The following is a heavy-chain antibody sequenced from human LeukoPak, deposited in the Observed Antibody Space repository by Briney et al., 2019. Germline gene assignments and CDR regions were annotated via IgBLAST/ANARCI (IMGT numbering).Heavy chain of an antibody. Sequence: GGSLRLSYAASGFTLSYYWMHWVRQAPGKGLVWVSCINGDGSSTNYADSVKGRFTISRDNAKNTLYLEMSSLRAEDTAVYYCTRDPRNKGFDPWGQGTLVTVSS. CDR3: TRDPRNKGFDP. J-gene: IGHJ5*02. CDR1: GFTLSYYW. D-gene: IGHD1/OR15-1a*01. V-gene: IGHV3-74*01. CDR2: INGDGSST.